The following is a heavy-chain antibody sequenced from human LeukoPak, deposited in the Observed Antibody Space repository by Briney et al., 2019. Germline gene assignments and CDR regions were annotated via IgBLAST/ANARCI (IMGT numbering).Heavy chain of an antibody. CDR2: MHPTGGST. V-gene: IGHV1-46*01. J-gene: IGHJ5*02. CDR3: ARHDFDLPMIYSFFVH. D-gene: IGHD3-3*01. CDR1: GYTFTKYY. Sequence: ASVKVSCKASGYTFTKYYMNWVRQAPGQGLEWMGIMHPTGGSTKYAQKFQGRVTLTRDTSTGTFYMELSSLTSEDTAVYYCARHDFDLPMIYSFFVHWGQGTLVTVSS.